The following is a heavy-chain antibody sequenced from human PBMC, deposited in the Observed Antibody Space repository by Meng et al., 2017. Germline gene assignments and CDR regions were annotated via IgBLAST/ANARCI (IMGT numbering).Heavy chain of an antibody. Sequence: ASVKVSCKASGYTFTGYYMHWVRQAPGQGLEWMGWINPNSGGTNYAQKFQGRVTMTRDTSISTAYMELSRLRSDDTAVYYCARDEWGSGSYYNLDYWGQGTLVIVSS. J-gene: IGHJ4*02. D-gene: IGHD3-10*01. CDR2: INPNSGGT. CDR1: GYTFTGYY. CDR3: ARDEWGSGSYYNLDY. V-gene: IGHV1-2*02.